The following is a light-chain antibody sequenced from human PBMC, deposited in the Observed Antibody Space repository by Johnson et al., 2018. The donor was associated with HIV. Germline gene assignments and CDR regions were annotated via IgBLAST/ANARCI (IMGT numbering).Light chain of an antibody. J-gene: IGLJ1*01. CDR3: GTWDSSLSASYV. V-gene: IGLV1-51*01. CDR2: DNN. CDR1: SSNIGNNY. Sequence: QSVLTQPPSVSAAPGQKVTISCSGSSSNIGNNYVSWYQQLPGTAPKLLIYDNNKRPSGIPDRFSGSTSGTSATLGITVLQTGDEADYYCGTWDSSLSASYVFVTGTKVTVL.